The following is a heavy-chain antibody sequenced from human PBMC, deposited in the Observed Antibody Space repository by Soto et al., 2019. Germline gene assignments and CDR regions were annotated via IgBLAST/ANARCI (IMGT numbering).Heavy chain of an antibody. CDR3: AKDQGNLPFTDPFDY. J-gene: IGHJ4*02. V-gene: IGHV3-30*18. Sequence: PGGSLRLSCAASGFTFSSYGMHWVRQAPAKGLEWVAVISYDGSNKYYADSVKGRFTISRDNSKNTLYLQMNSLRAEDTAVYYCAKDQGNLPFTDPFDYWGQGTLVTVSS. CDR1: GFTFSSYG. CDR2: ISYDGSNK. D-gene: IGHD3-16*01.